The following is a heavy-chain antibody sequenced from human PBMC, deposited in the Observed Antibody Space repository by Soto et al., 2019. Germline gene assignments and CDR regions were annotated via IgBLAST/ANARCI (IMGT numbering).Heavy chain of an antibody. V-gene: IGHV1-69*01. CDR1: GGTFSSYA. CDR3: ATRLMVRCTTSWGGYY. D-gene: IGHD3-10*01. Sequence: QVQLVQSGAEVKKPGSSVRVSCKASGGTFSSYAISWVRQAPGQGLEWLGGLIPIFGTANDAQKFQGRVTITASESTGTAYMELGSLRSEDTGVYYWATRLMVRCTTSWGGYYWGQGTLVTVSS. J-gene: IGHJ4*02. CDR2: LIPIFGTA.